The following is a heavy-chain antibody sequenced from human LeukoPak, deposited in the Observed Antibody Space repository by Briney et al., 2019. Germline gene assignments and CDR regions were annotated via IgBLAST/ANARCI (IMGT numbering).Heavy chain of an antibody. CDR1: GYTFTSYD. CDR2: MNPNSGNT. J-gene: IGHJ4*02. Sequence: ASVKVSCKASGYTFTSYDINWVRQATGQGLEWMGWMNPNSGNTGYALKFQGRVTMTRNTSISTAYMELSSLRSEDTAVYYCARPYYDILTGCYYFDYWGQGTLVTVSS. D-gene: IGHD3-9*01. V-gene: IGHV1-8*01. CDR3: ARPYYDILTGCYYFDY.